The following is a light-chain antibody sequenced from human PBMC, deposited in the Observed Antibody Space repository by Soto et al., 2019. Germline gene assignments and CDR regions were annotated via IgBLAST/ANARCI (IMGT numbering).Light chain of an antibody. Sequence: QSVLTQPSSASGTPGQRVTISCSGSSSNIGGNPVNWYQQLPGTAPKVLIYSKNQRPSGVPDRCSGSKSGTSASLAISWRQSDDEADYYCASWDDSLDGYVFGTGTKLTVL. CDR1: SSNIGGNP. J-gene: IGLJ1*01. V-gene: IGLV1-44*01. CDR2: SKN. CDR3: ASWDDSLDGYV.